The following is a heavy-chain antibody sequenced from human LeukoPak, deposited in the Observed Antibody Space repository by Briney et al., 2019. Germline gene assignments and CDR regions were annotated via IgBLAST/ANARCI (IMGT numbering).Heavy chain of an antibody. CDR3: ARDRSPYTTSAYYLDY. J-gene: IGHJ4*02. CDR2: ISGRTGTM. D-gene: IGHD3-22*01. V-gene: IGHV3-48*02. Sequence: GGSLRLSCAAAGFTFSSYSMNWVRQAPGKGLEWISYISGRTGTMYYADSVQGRFTISRDNAKNSLYLQLNSLRDEDTAVYYCARDRSPYTTSAYYLDYWGQGTLVIVSS. CDR1: GFTFSSYS.